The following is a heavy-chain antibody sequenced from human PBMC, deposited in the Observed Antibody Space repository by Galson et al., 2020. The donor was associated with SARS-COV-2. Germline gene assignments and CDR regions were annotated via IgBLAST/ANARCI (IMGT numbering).Heavy chain of an antibody. CDR1: GGSISSHY. CDR3: ARDRKDYSPYYYYMDV. D-gene: IGHD3-10*01. J-gene: IGHJ6*03. V-gene: IGHV4-59*11. Sequence: SETLSLTCTVSGGSISSHYWSWIRQPPGKGLEWIGYIYYSGSTNYNPSLKSRVTISVDTSKNQFSLKLSSVTAADTAVYYCARDRKDYSPYYYYMDVWGKGTTVTVSS. CDR2: IYYSGST.